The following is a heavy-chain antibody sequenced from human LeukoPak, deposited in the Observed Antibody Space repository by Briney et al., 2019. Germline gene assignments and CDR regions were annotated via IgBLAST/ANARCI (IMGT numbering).Heavy chain of an antibody. D-gene: IGHD6-19*01. CDR1: GDSISNYY. CDR3: ARAEKAVTGTLDS. J-gene: IGHJ4*02. Sequence: PSETLSLTCTVSGDSISNYYWSRIRQSPGKEMEWIGYMYNRGSTTYNHSLKSRVTISTDTSKNQFSLRLTSVTAADTAVYYCARAEKAVTGTLDSWGQGTLTTVSS. V-gene: IGHV4-59*01. CDR2: MYNRGST.